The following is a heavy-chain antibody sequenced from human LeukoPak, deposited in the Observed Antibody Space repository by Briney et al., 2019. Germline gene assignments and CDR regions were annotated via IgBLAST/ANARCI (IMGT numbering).Heavy chain of an antibody. Sequence: GGSLRLSCAASGFTFSSYAMSWVRQAPGKGLEWVSSISSSSSYIYYADSVKGRFTISRDNAKNSLYLQMNSLRAEDTAVYYCARDTGSGILEWLSTYYYRDVWGKGTTVTVSS. D-gene: IGHD3-3*01. CDR2: ISSSSSYI. V-gene: IGHV3-21*01. CDR3: ARDTGSGILEWLSTYYYRDV. CDR1: GFTFSSYA. J-gene: IGHJ6*03.